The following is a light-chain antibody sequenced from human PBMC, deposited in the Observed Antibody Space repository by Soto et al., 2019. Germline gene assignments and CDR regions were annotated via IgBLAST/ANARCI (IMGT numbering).Light chain of an antibody. J-gene: IGKJ1*01. CDR2: AAS. CDR3: QQSYSTPRT. V-gene: IGKV1-39*01. CDR1: QSISNF. Sequence: DIPMTQSPSSLSASVGDRVTITCRASQSISNFLNWYQQKPGKAPKLLIYAASSFQSGVPSRFSGSGSGTDFTLTISSLQPEDFATYYCQQSYSTPRTFGQGTKVEIK.